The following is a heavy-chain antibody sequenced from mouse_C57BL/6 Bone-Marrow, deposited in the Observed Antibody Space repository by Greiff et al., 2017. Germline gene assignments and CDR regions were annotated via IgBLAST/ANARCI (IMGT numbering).Heavy chain of an antibody. V-gene: IGHV1-59*01. D-gene: IGHD2-3*01. CDR1: GYTFTSYW. Sequence: VQLQQPGAELVRPGTSVKLSCTASGYTFTSYWMHWVKQRPGQGLEWIGVIGPSDSYTNYNQKVKGKATVTVDTSSSTAYMQLSRLTSEDSAVYYCASHDGYYVYWYFDVWGTGTTVTVSA. J-gene: IGHJ1*03. CDR3: ASHDGYYVYWYFDV. CDR2: IGPSDSYT.